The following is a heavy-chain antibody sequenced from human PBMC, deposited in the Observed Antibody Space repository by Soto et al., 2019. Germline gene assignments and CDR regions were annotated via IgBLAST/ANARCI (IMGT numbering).Heavy chain of an antibody. CDR1: GGYISSSGYY. V-gene: IGHV4-39*01. CDR2: TYYRGST. Sequence: QLQLQESGTGLVKHSETLSLTCTVSGGYISSSGYYWGWIRQPPGQGLEWIVTTYYRGSTYNNPTHNSRDTISVDTSKNQFSLKLRTVTAADTAVYYCATSNWFDPWCQGTLVNVSS. CDR3: ATSNWFDP. J-gene: IGHJ5*02.